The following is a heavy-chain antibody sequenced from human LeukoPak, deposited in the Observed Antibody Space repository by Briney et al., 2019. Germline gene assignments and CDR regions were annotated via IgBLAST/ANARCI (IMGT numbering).Heavy chain of an antibody. Sequence: PGGSLRLSCAASGFTFSDYYMSWIRQAPGKGLEWVSYISSSGSTIYYADSVKGRFTISRDNAKNSLYLQMNSLRAEDTAVYYCAKGQQLVRVIFDYWGQGTLVTVSS. V-gene: IGHV3-11*01. CDR2: ISSSGSTI. CDR1: GFTFSDYY. J-gene: IGHJ4*02. CDR3: AKGQQLVRVIFDY. D-gene: IGHD6-6*01.